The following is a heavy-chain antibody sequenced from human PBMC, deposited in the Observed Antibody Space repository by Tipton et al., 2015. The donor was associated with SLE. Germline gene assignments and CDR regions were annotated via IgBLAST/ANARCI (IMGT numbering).Heavy chain of an antibody. J-gene: IGHJ6*02. V-gene: IGHV3-9*01. CDR1: GFTFDDYA. Sequence: RSLRLSCAASGFTFDDYAMHWVRQAPGKGLEWVSGISWNSGSIGYADSVKGRFTISRDNAKNSLYLQMNSLRAEDTALYYCAKDLFSGWYAHSYYGMDVWGQGTTVTVSS. D-gene: IGHD6-19*01. CDR3: AKDLFSGWYAHSYYGMDV. CDR2: ISWNSGSI.